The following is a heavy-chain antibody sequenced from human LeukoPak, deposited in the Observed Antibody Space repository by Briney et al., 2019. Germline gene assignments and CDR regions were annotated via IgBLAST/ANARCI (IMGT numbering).Heavy chain of an antibody. CDR2: ISGDSTYI. Sequence: GGSLRLSCAASGFTFSIYSMNWVRQAPGKGLEWLSSISGDSTYIFYADSVKGRFTISRDNSKNTLYLQMNSLRAEDTAVYYCAKDLALVEMAFDYWGQGTLVTVSS. J-gene: IGHJ4*02. CDR3: AKDLALVEMAFDY. V-gene: IGHV3-21*04. D-gene: IGHD5-24*01. CDR1: GFTFSIYS.